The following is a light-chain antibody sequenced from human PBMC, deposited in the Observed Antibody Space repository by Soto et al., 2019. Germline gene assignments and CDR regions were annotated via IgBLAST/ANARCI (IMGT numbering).Light chain of an antibody. CDR3: QQYGSSALT. Sequence: DIVMTQSPYSLAVSLGERATINCKSSQSVYSSYLAWYQQKPGQAPRLLIYGASSRATGIPDRFSGSGSGTDFTLTISRLEPEDFAVYYCQQYGSSALTFGGGTKVDI. J-gene: IGKJ4*01. CDR1: QSVYSSY. V-gene: IGKV3-20*01. CDR2: GAS.